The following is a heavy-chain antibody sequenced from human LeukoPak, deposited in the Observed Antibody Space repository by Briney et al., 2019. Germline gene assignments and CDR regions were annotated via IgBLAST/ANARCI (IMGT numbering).Heavy chain of an antibody. CDR2: IRYDGSNK. V-gene: IGHV3-30*02. CDR3: APRGYSSSLNYYYYYMDV. D-gene: IGHD6-13*01. J-gene: IGHJ6*03. Sequence: GGSLRLSCAASGFTFSSYGMHWVRQAPGKGLEWVAFIRYDGSNKYYADSVKGRFTISRDNSKNTLYLQMNSLKAEDTAVYYCAPRGYSSSLNYYYYYMDVWGKGTTVTVSS. CDR1: GFTFSSYG.